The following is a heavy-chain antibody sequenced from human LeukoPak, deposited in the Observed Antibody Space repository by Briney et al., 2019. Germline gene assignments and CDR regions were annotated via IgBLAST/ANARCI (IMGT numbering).Heavy chain of an antibody. J-gene: IGHJ6*04. CDR1: GFTFSSYS. D-gene: IGHD6-13*01. V-gene: IGHV3-48*04. CDR2: ISSSSSTI. CDR3: ASHSSSWLMDV. Sequence: GGSLRLSCAASGFTFSSYSMNWVRQAPGKGLEWVSYISSSSSTIYYADSVKGRFTISRDNAKNSLYLQMNSLRAEDTAVYYCASHSSSWLMDVWGKGTTVTVSS.